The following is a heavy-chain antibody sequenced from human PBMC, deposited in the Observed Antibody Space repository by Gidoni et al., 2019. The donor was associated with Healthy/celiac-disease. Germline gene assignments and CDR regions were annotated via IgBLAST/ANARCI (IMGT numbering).Heavy chain of an antibody. Sequence: EVQLLESGGGLVQPGGSLRLSCAASGFPFTSYARSWVRQAPGKGLEWVSAISGSGGSTYYADSVKGRFTISRDNSKNTLYLQMNSLRAEDTAVYYCAKETYDYGDYESYYGMDVWGQGTTVTVSS. V-gene: IGHV3-23*01. J-gene: IGHJ6*02. CDR1: GFPFTSYA. CDR3: AKETYDYGDYESYYGMDV. CDR2: ISGSGGST. D-gene: IGHD4-17*01.